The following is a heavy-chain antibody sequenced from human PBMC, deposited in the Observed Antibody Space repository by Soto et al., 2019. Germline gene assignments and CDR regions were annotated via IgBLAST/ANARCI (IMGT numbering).Heavy chain of an antibody. V-gene: IGHV3-9*01. D-gene: IGHD3-3*01. Sequence: GGSLRLSCAASGFNFDDYAMHWVRQIPGKGLEWVSGISWESGSIGYADSVKGRFSISRDNAKNSLYLQMNSLRAEDTAVYYCARGLFLDYWGQGTRVTLSS. J-gene: IGHJ4*02. CDR3: ARGLFLDY. CDR1: GFNFDDYA. CDR2: ISWESGSI.